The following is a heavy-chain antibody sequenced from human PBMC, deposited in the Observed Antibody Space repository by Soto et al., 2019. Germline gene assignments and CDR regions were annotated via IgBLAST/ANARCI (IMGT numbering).Heavy chain of an antibody. Sequence: LXLFCAAAGFTFRCYAMRWFRQAPGKGIEWVSVISGSGGTTYYAASVKGRFTISRDNSKNTLYVQMNRLRAEDTAVYYCAKVRESAAAGHFASWGQGPLVTGSS. D-gene: IGHD6-13*01. J-gene: IGHJ4*02. V-gene: IGHV3-23*01. CDR2: ISGSGGTT. CDR1: GFTFRCYA. CDR3: AKVRESAAAGHFAS.